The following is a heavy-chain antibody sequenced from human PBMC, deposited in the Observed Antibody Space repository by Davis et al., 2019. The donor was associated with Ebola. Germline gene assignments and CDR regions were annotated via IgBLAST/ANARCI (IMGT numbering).Heavy chain of an antibody. CDR3: ARTTKTNIEDSGLGYNSFDY. J-gene: IGHJ4*02. D-gene: IGHD2/OR15-2a*01. Sequence: MLSETLSLTCGVSGGSFSEYFWSWIRQPPEKGLEWIGEISHHNGYTNYNPSLRSRVAISVDSSKNQFSLKINSVTAADTATYYCARTTKTNIEDSGLGYNSFDYWGQGVLVSVSS. CDR2: ISHHNGYT. CDR1: GGSFSEYF. V-gene: IGHV4-34*01.